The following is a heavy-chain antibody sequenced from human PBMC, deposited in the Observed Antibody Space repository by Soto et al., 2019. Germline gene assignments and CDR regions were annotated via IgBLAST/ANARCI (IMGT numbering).Heavy chain of an antibody. V-gene: IGHV2-5*02. Sequence: QITLKESGPTLVKPTQTLTLTCTFSGFSLSTSGVGVGWIRQPPGKALEWLALIYWDDDKRYSPSLKSRLTITKDTSKNQVVLTMTNMDPVDTATYYYAHRRGDYGRNFSNWFDPWGQGTLVTVSS. CDR3: AHRRGDYGRNFSNWFDP. J-gene: IGHJ5*02. D-gene: IGHD4-17*01. CDR1: GFSLSTSGVG. CDR2: IYWDDDK.